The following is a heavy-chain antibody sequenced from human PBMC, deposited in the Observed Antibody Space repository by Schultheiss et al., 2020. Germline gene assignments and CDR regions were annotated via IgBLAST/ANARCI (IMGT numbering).Heavy chain of an antibody. CDR3: ARVGVLLWFGESSWFDP. D-gene: IGHD3-10*01. CDR2: INPNSGGT. CDR1: GYTFTGYY. V-gene: IGHV1-2*02. Sequence: ASVKVSCKASGYTFTGYYMHWVRQAPGQGLEWMGWINPNSGGTNYAQKFQGRVTMTRDTSISTAYMELSRLRSDDTAVYYCARVGVLLWFGESSWFDPWGQGTLVTVSS. J-gene: IGHJ5*02.